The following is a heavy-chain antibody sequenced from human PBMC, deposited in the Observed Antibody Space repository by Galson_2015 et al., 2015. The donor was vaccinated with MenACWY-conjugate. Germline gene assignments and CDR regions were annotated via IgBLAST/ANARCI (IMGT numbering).Heavy chain of an antibody. D-gene: IGHD4-11*01. J-gene: IGHJ6*02. CDR2: IIPIFGSS. CDR3: ARAVAVTSKRIYYSYYGMDV. CDR1: GGTFSRHA. Sequence: SVKVSCKASGGTFSRHAISWVRQAPGQGLEWMGGIIPIFGSSDYAQKFQGRVTITADESTSTVYMELSSLRPEDTGLYYCARAVAVTSKRIYYSYYGMDVWGQGTTVAVSS. V-gene: IGHV1-69*13.